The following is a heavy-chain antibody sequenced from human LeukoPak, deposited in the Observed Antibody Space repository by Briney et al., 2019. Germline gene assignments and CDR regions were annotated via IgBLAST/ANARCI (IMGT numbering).Heavy chain of an antibody. CDR1: GFPVSSNY. CDR2: IYSGGST. J-gene: IGHJ3*02. Sequence: PGGSLRLSCAASGFPVSSNYMSWVRQAPGKGLEWVSVIYSGGSTYYADSVKGRFTISRDNSKNTLYLQMNSLRAEDTAVYYCASSHSISLRAFDIWGQGTMVTVSS. CDR3: ASSHSISLRAFDI. D-gene: IGHD5/OR15-5a*01. V-gene: IGHV3-53*01.